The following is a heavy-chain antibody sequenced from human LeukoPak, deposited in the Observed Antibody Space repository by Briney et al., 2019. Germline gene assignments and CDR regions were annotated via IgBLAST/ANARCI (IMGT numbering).Heavy chain of an antibody. V-gene: IGHV3-33*01. Sequence: PGGSLRLSCAASRFTFSTYAMHWVRQAPGKGLEWVAVIWYDGSSRYYSDSVKGRFTISRDNSKNTRYLQMNSLRAGDTAEYTYATLYGRNYYYYAMDVWGQGTTVTVS. J-gene: IGHJ6*02. CDR2: IWYDGSSR. D-gene: IGHD1-26*01. CDR1: RFTFSTYA. CDR3: ATLYGRNYYYYAMDV.